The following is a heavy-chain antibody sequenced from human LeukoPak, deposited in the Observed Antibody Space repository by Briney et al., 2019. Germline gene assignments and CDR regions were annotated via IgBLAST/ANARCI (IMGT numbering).Heavy chain of an antibody. V-gene: IGHV1-69*05. CDR2: IIPIFGTA. J-gene: IGHJ2*01. CDR3: ARVHDYGGNSHFDL. CDR1: GGTFSSYA. D-gene: IGHD4-23*01. Sequence: SVKVSCKASGGTFSSYAISWVRQAPGQGLEWMGGIIPIFGTANYAQKFQGRVTITTDESTSTAYMELSSLRSEDTAVYYCARVHDYGGNSHFDLWGRGTLVTVSS.